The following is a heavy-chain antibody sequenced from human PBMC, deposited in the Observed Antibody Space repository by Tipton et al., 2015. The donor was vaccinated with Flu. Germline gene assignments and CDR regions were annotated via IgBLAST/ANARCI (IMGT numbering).Heavy chain of an antibody. J-gene: IGHJ6*02. V-gene: IGHV3-20*04. D-gene: IGHD3-22*01. CDR3: TRDRGLYDSSGYTYYYYGMDV. Sequence: SLRLSCAASGFTFGDYGMSWVRQAPGKGLEWVSGINWNGGSTGYTDSVKGRFTISRDNAKNSLYLQMNSLRAEDTALYYCTRDRGLYDSSGYTYYYYGMDVWGQGTTVTVSS. CDR2: INWNGGST. CDR1: GFTFGDYG.